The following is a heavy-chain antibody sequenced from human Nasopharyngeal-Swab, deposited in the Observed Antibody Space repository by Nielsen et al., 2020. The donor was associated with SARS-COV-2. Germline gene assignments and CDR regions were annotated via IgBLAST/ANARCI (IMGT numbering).Heavy chain of an antibody. CDR2: IKQDGSEK. CDR1: GFTSSLSL. Sequence: GSSLKISCASSGFTSSLSLMSWLRQPPGKVLEWVANIKQDGSEKYYVDSVKVRFTISRDNAKNSLYLQMNSLRAEDTAVYYCARNHCSSTSPGAFDIWGQGTMVTVSS. CDR3: ARNHCSSTSPGAFDI. V-gene: IGHV3-7*01. J-gene: IGHJ3*02. D-gene: IGHD2-2*01.